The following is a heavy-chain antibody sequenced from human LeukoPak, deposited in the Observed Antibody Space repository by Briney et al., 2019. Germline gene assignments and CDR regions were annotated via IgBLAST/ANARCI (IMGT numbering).Heavy chain of an antibody. V-gene: IGHV3-7*01. CDR2: IKQDGSEK. D-gene: IGHD5-24*01. CDR1: GFTFSSYW. CDR3: ARERDGYNWYFDY. Sequence: GGSLRLSCAASGFTFSSYWMSWVRQAPGKRLEWVANIKQDGSEKYYVDSVKGRFTISRDNAKNSLYLQMNSLRAEDTAVYYCARERDGYNWYFDYWGQGTLVTVSS. J-gene: IGHJ4*02.